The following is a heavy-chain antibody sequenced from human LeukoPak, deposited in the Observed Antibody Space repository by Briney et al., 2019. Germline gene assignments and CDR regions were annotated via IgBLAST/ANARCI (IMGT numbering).Heavy chain of an antibody. J-gene: IGHJ4*02. CDR1: GYSISSSSYD. D-gene: IGHD3-9*01. CDR3: ASTPADWYYFDY. CDR2: IYYSGST. Sequence: PSETLSLTCTVSGYSISSSSYDWGWVRQPPGKGLEWIGSIYYSGSTYYNPSLKSRFTISVETSKNQFSLKLSSVTAADTAVFYCASTPADWYYFDYWGQGTLVTVSS. V-gene: IGHV4-39*01.